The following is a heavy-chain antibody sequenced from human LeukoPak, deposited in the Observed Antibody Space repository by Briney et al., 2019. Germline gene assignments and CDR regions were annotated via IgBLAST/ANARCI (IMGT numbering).Heavy chain of an antibody. D-gene: IGHD1-26*01. CDR3: ARIVAGGAFDI. CDR2: IYSGGST. CDR1: GFTVSSNY. V-gene: IGHV3-66*01. Sequence: GGSLRLSCAASGFTVSSNYMSWVRQAPGKGLEWVSVIYSGGSTYHADSVKGRFTISIDNSKNTLYLQMNSLRDEDTAVYYCARIVAGGAFDIWGQGTMVTVSS. J-gene: IGHJ3*02.